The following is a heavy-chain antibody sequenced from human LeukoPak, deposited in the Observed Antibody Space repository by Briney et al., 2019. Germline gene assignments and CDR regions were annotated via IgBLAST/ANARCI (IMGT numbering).Heavy chain of an antibody. V-gene: IGHV3-48*01. Sequence: PGGSLRLSCAASGFIFSDYAMNWVRQAQGKGLEWISYISSSTTTIYYADSVKGRFTISRDNAKSSLFLQMNSLRAEDTAVYCRASGYDFSSGSKRGFDNWGQGTRVTVSS. J-gene: IGHJ4*02. D-gene: IGHD3-3*01. CDR3: ASGYDFSSGSKRGFDN. CDR1: GFIFSDYA. CDR2: ISSSTTTI.